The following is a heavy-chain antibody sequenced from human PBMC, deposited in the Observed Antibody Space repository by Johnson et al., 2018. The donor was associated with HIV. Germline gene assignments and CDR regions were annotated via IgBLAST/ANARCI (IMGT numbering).Heavy chain of an antibody. V-gene: IGHV3-7*05. J-gene: IGHJ3*02. CDR3: ARYEGNYVAFDI. CDR1: GFTFRSYW. CDR2: IKQDGSEK. Sequence: VQLVESGGGVVQPGGSLRLSCAASGFTFRSYWMSWVRQAPGKGLEWVANIKQDGSEKYYVDSVKGRFTISRYNAKNSLYLQMNSLRAEDTAVYYCARYEGNYVAFDIWGQGTMVTVSS. D-gene: IGHD1-7*01.